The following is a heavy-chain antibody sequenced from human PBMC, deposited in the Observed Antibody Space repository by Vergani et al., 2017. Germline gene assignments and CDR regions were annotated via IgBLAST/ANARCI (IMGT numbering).Heavy chain of an antibody. CDR2: IYYDGSKK. Sequence: QVQLVESGGGVVQPGRSLRLSCTSSGFTFSTYAMLWVRQAPGKGLEWVAIIYYDGSKKYYADSVKGQFTISRDNSRNTLDLLMSSLRAEDTAIYYCVREGSYCGSTTCRNPSYVYYYHMDVWGEGTTVTVSS. V-gene: IGHV3-33*01. D-gene: IGHD2-21*01. CDR1: GFTFSTYA. CDR3: VREGSYCGSTTCRNPSYVYYYHMDV. J-gene: IGHJ6*03.